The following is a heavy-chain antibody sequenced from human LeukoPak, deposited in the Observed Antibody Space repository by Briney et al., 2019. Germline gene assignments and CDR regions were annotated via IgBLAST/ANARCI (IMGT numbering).Heavy chain of an antibody. CDR1: GGSISSYY. CDR2: ISYSGST. V-gene: IGHV4-59*01. J-gene: IGHJ5*02. D-gene: IGHD3-22*01. Sequence: PSETLPLTCTVSGGSISSYYWSWIRQPPGKGLEWIACISYSGSTKYNPSLKSRVTISVDTSKNQLSLKLSSVTAADTAVYYCAREPGFDSSGYLNWFDPWGQGTLVTVSS. CDR3: AREPGFDSSGYLNWFDP.